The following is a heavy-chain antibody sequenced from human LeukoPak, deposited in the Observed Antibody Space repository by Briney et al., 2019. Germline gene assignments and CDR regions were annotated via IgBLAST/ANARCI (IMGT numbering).Heavy chain of an antibody. J-gene: IGHJ3*02. CDR3: ARGLSVLRYFDWSAPDDAFDI. D-gene: IGHD3-9*01. Sequence: GGSLRLSCAASGFTFSSYSMNWVRQAPGKGLEWVSYISSSGSTIYYADSVKGRFTISRDNAKNSLYLQMNSLRAEDTAVYYCARGLSVLRYFDWSAPDDAFDIWGQGTMVTVSS. CDR1: GFTFSSYS. CDR2: ISSSGSTI. V-gene: IGHV3-48*04.